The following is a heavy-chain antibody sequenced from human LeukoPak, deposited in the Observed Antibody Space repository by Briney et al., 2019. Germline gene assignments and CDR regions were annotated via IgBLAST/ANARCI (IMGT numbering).Heavy chain of an antibody. CDR1: GGSFSGYY. D-gene: IGHD3-9*01. CDR3: AREGLYDVLTGYYHSWLDP. V-gene: IGHV4-34*01. CDR2: INHSGST. Sequence: SETLSLTCAVYGGSFSGYYWSWIRQPPGKGLESIGEINHSGSTNYNPSLKSRVTISVDTSKNQFSLKLSSVTAADTAVYYCAREGLYDVLTGYYHSWLDPWGQGTLVTVSS. J-gene: IGHJ5*02.